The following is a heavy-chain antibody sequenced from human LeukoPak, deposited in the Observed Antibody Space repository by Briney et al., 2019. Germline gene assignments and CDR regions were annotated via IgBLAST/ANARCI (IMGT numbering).Heavy chain of an antibody. CDR3: TTSGNPSVTDI. CDR1: GFTFSSYW. V-gene: IGHV3-15*07. CDR2: IKSKIDPGTT. D-gene: IGHD1-26*01. J-gene: IGHJ3*02. Sequence: PGGSLRLSCAASGFTFSSYWMNWARQAPGKGLEWAGRIKSKIDPGTTDYAAPVKGRFTISRDDSKNTLYQQMNSLKIEDTAVYYCTTSGNPSVTDIWGQGTMVTVSS.